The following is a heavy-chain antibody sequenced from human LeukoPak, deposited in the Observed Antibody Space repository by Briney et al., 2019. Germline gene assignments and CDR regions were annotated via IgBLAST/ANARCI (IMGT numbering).Heavy chain of an antibody. CDR2: INPSGGST. CDR3: ARAGYDFWSGYSVLDYYYMDV. CDR1: GYTFTSYY. D-gene: IGHD3-3*01. V-gene: IGHV1-46*03. J-gene: IGHJ6*03. Sequence: APVKVSCKASGYTFTSYYMHWVRQAPGQGLEWMGIINPSGGSTSYAQKFQGRVTMTRDTSTSTVYMELSSLRSEDTAVYYCARAGYDFWSGYSVLDYYYMDVWGKGTTVTVSS.